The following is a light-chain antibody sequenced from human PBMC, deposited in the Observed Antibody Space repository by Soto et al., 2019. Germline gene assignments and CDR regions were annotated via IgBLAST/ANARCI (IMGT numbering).Light chain of an antibody. Sequence: MKQSPAALSVTPGERATLSCRASQSVSSNLAWYQQKPGQAPRLLIYGASTRATGIPARFSGSGSGTESTLTISSLQSEDFAVYYCQQYNNWPPWTFGQG. J-gene: IGKJ1*01. CDR2: GAS. CDR3: QQYNNWPPWT. V-gene: IGKV3-15*01. CDR1: QSVSSN.